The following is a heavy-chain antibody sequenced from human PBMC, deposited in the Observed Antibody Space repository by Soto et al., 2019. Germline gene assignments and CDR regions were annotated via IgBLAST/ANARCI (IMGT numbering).Heavy chain of an antibody. J-gene: IGHJ6*03. CDR2: FGGGGGST. CDR1: GFTFSSYA. D-gene: IGHD2-8*02. Sequence: GGSLRLSCAASGFTFSSYAMNWVRQAPGKGLEWVSAFGGGGGSTYYADSVKGRFTISRDNSKNTLYLQMNSLRADDTAVYYCAKVSGGVPYFYSMDVWGKGTTVTVSS. CDR3: AKVSGGVPYFYSMDV. V-gene: IGHV3-23*01.